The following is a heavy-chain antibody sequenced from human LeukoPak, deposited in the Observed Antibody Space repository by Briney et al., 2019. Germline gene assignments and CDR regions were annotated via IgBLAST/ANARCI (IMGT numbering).Heavy chain of an antibody. CDR3: ASGFITMVRAADAFDI. CDR2: INSDGSST. CDR1: GFTSSSYW. Sequence: GGSLRLSCAASGFTSSSYWMHWVRQAPGKGLVWVSRINSDGSSTSYADSVKGRFTISRDNAKNTLYLQMNSLRAEDTAVYYCASGFITMVRAADAFDIWGQGTMVTVSS. V-gene: IGHV3-74*01. D-gene: IGHD3-10*01. J-gene: IGHJ3*02.